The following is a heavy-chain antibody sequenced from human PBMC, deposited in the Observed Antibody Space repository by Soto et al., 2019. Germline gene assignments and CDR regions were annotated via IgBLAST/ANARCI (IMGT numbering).Heavy chain of an antibody. D-gene: IGHD6-19*01. V-gene: IGHV1-3*01. CDR3: ARVIGGWYYFDY. Sequence: QVQLVQSGAEVKKPGASVKVSCKASGYTFTSYAMHWVRQAPGQRLEWMGWINAGNGNTKYSQKFQGRVTITRDTSASTAYMELSSLRSEDTAVYYCARVIGGWYYFDYWGQGHLVTVSS. J-gene: IGHJ4*02. CDR1: GYTFTSYA. CDR2: INAGNGNT.